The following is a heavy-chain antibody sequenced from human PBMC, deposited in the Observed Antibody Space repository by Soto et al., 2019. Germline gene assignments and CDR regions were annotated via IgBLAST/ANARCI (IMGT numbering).Heavy chain of an antibody. D-gene: IGHD3-22*01. J-gene: IGHJ4*02. CDR2: ISYDGSNK. CDR1: GFTFSSYA. CDR3: ARWQADSSGYRFDY. V-gene: IGHV3-30-3*01. Sequence: GGSLRLSCAASGFTFSSYAMHWVRQAPGKGLEWVAVISYDGSNKYYADSVKGRFTISRDNSKNTLYLQMNSLRAEDTAVYYCARWQADSSGYRFDYWGQGTLVTVSS.